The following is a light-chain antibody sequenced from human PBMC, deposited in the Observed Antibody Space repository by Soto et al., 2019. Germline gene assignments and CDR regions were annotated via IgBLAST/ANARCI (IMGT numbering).Light chain of an antibody. CDR1: QSISSY. V-gene: IGKV1-39*01. CDR3: QQSYSTPF. CDR2: AAS. Sequence: DIQMTQSPSSLSASVGDRVTITCRASQSISSYLNWYQQKPGKAPKLLIYAASSLQSGVPSRFSGSGSGTDFTLTISSLQPEDFATYYCQQSYSTPFLGQGTKLEIK. J-gene: IGKJ2*01.